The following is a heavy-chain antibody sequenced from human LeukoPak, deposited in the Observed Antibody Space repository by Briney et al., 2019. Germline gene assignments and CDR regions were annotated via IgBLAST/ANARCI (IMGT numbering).Heavy chain of an antibody. CDR1: GYSISSGYY. V-gene: IGHV4-38-2*02. CDR2: IYHSGST. J-gene: IGHJ6*03. CDR3: ARETSQKGAHYMDV. D-gene: IGHD3-16*01. Sequence: SETLSLTCTVSGYSISSGYYWGWIRQPPGKGLEWIGSIYHSGSTYYNPSLKSRVTISVDTSKNQFSLKLSSVTAADTAVYYCARETSQKGAHYMDVWGKGSTVTISS.